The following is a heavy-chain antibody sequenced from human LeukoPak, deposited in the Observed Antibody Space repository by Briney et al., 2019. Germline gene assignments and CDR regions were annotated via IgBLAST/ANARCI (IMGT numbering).Heavy chain of an antibody. CDR3: TEEGRYSSGWYGGYGI. J-gene: IGHJ3*02. V-gene: IGHV3-15*01. CDR2: FKSRADGGTT. CDR1: VFTFTNAR. Sequence: KPGGSLILSCAAPVFTFTNARMSTGPWAPAKGLEWVRRFKSRADGGTTDYAAFVKGRFTISREDSKTTLYRQMNSLETEDTGIYYCTEEGRYSSGWYGGYGIWGQGTMVTVSS. D-gene: IGHD6-19*01.